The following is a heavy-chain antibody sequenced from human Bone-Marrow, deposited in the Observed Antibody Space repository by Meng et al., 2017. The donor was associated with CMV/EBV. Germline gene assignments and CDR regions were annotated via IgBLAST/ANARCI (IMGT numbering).Heavy chain of an antibody. CDR1: GYSFTTYW. CDR3: VRQATADY. D-gene: IGHD1-26*01. CDR2: IYPGDSDT. J-gene: IGHJ4*02. V-gene: IGHV5-51*01. Sequence: KVSCKGSGYSFTTYWIGWVRQMPGKGLEWMGTIYPGDSDTRYSPSFQGQVTISADKSVSTDYLQWSSLKAWDSAMYYCVRQATADYWGQGTLLTFSS.